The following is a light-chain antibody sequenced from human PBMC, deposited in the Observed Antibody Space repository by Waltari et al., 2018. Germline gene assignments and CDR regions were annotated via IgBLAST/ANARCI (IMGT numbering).Light chain of an antibody. CDR3: QQYNSYSLLT. CDR2: KAS. Sequence: DIQMTQSPSTLSASVGDRFTITCRASQSISKWLAGYQQKPGKAPKLLIYKASTLESGVPSRFSGSGSRTEFTLTISSLQPADFATYYCQQYNSYSLLTFGGGTKVEIK. J-gene: IGKJ4*01. V-gene: IGKV1-5*03. CDR1: QSISKW.